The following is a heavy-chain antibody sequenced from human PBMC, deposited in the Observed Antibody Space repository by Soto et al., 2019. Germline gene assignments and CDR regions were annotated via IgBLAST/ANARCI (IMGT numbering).Heavy chain of an antibody. CDR2: INHSGST. Sequence: SETLSLTCAVYGGSFSGYYWSWIRQPPGKGLEWIGEINHSGSTNYNPSLKSRVTISVDTSKNQFSLKLSSVTAADTAVYYCARGLSYGDYVNYYYYGMDVWGQGTTVTVSS. CDR1: GGSFSGYY. V-gene: IGHV4-34*01. CDR3: ARGLSYGDYVNYYYYGMDV. J-gene: IGHJ6*02. D-gene: IGHD4-17*01.